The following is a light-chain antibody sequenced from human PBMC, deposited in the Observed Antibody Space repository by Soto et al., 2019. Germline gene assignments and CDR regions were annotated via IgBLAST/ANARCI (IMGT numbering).Light chain of an antibody. CDR3: QSYDSSLSVV. V-gene: IGLV1-40*01. Sequence: QPVLTQPPSVSGAPGQRVTISCTGSSSNIGAGYDVHGYQQLPGTAPKLLIYGNSHRPSGVPDRFSGSKSGTSASLAITGLQAEDEADYYCQSYDSSLSVVFGGGTKLTVL. CDR1: SSNIGAGYD. CDR2: GNS. J-gene: IGLJ2*01.